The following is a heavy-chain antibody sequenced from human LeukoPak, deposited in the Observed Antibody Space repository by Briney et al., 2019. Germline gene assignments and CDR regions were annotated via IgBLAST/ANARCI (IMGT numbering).Heavy chain of an antibody. Sequence: GGSLRLSCAASGFSFSSHVMHWVRQAPGKGLEWVSGISGSGGDTYYADSVKGRFTISRDNSKNTLNLQMNSLRAEATALYYCAKDQNYESSGYYGGFDYWGQGTLVTVSS. CDR3: AKDQNYESSGYYGGFDY. CDR1: GFSFSSHV. J-gene: IGHJ4*02. D-gene: IGHD3-22*01. CDR2: ISGSGGDT. V-gene: IGHV3-23*01.